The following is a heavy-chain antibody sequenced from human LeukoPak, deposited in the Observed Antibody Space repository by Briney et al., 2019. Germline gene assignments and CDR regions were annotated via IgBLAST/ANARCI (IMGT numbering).Heavy chain of an antibody. D-gene: IGHD6-13*01. CDR1: GFTFSSYA. V-gene: IGHV3-30*04. CDR2: ISYDGSNK. Sequence: PGRSLRLFCAASGFTFSSYAMHWVRQAPGKGLEWVAVISYDGSNKYYADSVKGRFTISRDNSKNTLYLQMNSLRAEDTAVYYCARGAYSSSWSNFDYWGQGTLVTVSS. CDR3: ARGAYSSSWSNFDY. J-gene: IGHJ4*02.